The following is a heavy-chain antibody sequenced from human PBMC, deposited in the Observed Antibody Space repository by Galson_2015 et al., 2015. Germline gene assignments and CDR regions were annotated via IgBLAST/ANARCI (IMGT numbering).Heavy chain of an antibody. D-gene: IGHD3-22*01. CDR2: ISSSSSYA. CDR1: GFTFSDYY. Sequence: SLRLSCAASGFTFSDYYMSWIRQAPGKGLEWVSYISSSSSYANYADSVKGRFTISRDNAKNSLYLQMNSLGAEDTAVYYCTRHEGKYYDSSGYYSGWFDPWGQGTLVTVSS. V-gene: IGHV3-11*06. J-gene: IGHJ5*02. CDR3: TRHEGKYYDSSGYYSGWFDP.